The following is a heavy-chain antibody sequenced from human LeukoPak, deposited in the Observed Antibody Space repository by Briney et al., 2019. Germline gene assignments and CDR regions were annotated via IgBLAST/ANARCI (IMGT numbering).Heavy chain of an antibody. D-gene: IGHD4-23*01. J-gene: IGHJ4*02. CDR3: AKELLILVPPFGY. Sequence: GGSLRLSCEASGFTFGNYAMNWVRQAPGKGLEWVSAISGSGGSTYYADSVKGRFTISRDNSKNTLYLQMNSLRAEDTAVYYCAKELLILVPPFGYWGQGTLVTVSS. V-gene: IGHV3-23*01. CDR1: GFTFGNYA. CDR2: ISGSGGST.